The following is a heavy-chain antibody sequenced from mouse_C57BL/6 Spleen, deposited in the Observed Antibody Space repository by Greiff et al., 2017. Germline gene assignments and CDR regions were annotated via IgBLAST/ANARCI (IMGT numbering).Heavy chain of an antibody. CDR2: INPSSGYT. D-gene: IGHD1-1*01. CDR3: ARGGTTVVPAGGAMDD. J-gene: IGHJ4*01. CDR1: GYTFTSYT. Sequence: QVQLQQSGAELARPGASVKMSCKASGYTFTSYTMHWVKQRPGQGLEWIGYINPSSGYTKYNQKFKDKATLTADKSSSTAYMQLSSLTSEDSAVYYCARGGTTVVPAGGAMDDGGQGTSVTVSS. V-gene: IGHV1-4*01.